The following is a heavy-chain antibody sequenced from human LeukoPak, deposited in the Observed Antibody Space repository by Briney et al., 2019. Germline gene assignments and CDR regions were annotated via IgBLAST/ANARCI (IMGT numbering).Heavy chain of an antibody. V-gene: IGHV3-48*03. J-gene: IGHJ3*02. CDR3: ARGNWIGAFDI. CDR1: GFNFNSYE. D-gene: IGHD3-3*01. Sequence: GGSLRLSCAASGFNFNSYEMNWLRQAPGKGLEWISHISSSGSRIYYADSVKGRFTISRDNAKNSLYLQMNGLTVEDTAIYYCARGNWIGAFDIWGQGTMVTVSS. CDR2: ISSSGSRI.